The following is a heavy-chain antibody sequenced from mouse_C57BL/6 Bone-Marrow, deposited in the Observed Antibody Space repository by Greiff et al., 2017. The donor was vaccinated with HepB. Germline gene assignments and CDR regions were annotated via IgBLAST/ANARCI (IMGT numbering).Heavy chain of an antibody. CDR3: ARWDYYGSGDFDV. Sequence: EVQLQESGPELVKPGDSVKISCKASGYSFTGYFMNWVMQSHGKSLEWIGRINPYNGDTFYNQKFKGKATLTVDKSSSTAHMELRSLTSEDSAVYYCARWDYYGSGDFDVWGTGTTVTVSS. CDR2: INPYNGDT. J-gene: IGHJ1*03. D-gene: IGHD1-1*01. CDR1: GYSFTGYF. V-gene: IGHV1-20*01.